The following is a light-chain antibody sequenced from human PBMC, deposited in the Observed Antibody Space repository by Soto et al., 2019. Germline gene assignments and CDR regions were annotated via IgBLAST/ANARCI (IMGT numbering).Light chain of an antibody. CDR3: CSNAGRSTHVV. CDR1: SSDVGSYNL. Sequence: QSALTQPASVSGSPGQSITISCTGTSSDVGSYNLVSWYQQHPGKAPKLMIYEASKRPSGVSNSFSGSKSGNTASLTISGLQAEDEADYYCCSNAGRSTHVVFGGGTKLTVL. J-gene: IGLJ2*01. CDR2: EAS. V-gene: IGLV2-23*01.